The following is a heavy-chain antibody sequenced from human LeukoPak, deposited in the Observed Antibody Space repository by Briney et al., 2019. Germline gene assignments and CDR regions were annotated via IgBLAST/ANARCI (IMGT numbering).Heavy chain of an antibody. D-gene: IGHD3-10*01. CDR1: GFTFSSYG. CDR2: ISYDGSNK. Sequence: GGSLRLSCAASGFTFSSYGMHWVRQAPGKGLEWVAVISYDGSNKYYADSVKGRFTISRDNSKNTLYLQMNSLRAEDTAVYYCARDVYYYGSGSSPVDYWGQGTLVTVSS. CDR3: ARDVYYYGSGSSPVDY. V-gene: IGHV3-30*03. J-gene: IGHJ4*02.